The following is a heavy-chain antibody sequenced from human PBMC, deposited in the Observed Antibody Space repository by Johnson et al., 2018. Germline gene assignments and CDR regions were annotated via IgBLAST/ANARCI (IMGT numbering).Heavy chain of an antibody. CDR2: ISSDGNNK. V-gene: IGHV3-30*03. CDR1: GFTFSSYG. CDR3: VHPEQGSERRAEYFQH. D-gene: IGHD1-1*01. J-gene: IGHJ1*01. Sequence: QVQLVQSGGGVVQPGRSLRLSCAASGFTFSSYGMHWVRQAPGKGLEWVAVISSDGNNKYYADYVKGRFTISRDNSKNSLYLQMNSLRGEDTAVYYCVHPEQGSERRAEYFQHWGQGTLVTVSS.